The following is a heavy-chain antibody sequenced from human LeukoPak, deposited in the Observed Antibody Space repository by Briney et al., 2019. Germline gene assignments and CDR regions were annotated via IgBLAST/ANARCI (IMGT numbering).Heavy chain of an antibody. V-gene: IGHV4-34*01. CDR1: GGSFSGYY. J-gene: IGHJ2*01. D-gene: IGHD2-15*01. CDR3: ARSYSRYFDL. Sequence: SETLSLTCAVSGGSFSGYYWSWIRQPPGKGLEWIGEINHSGSTNYNPSLKSRVTISVDTSKNQFSLKLSSVTAADTAVYYCARSYSRYFDLWGRGTLVTVSS. CDR2: INHSGST.